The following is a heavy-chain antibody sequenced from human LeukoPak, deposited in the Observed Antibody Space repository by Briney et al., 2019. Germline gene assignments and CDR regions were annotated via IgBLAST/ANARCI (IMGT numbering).Heavy chain of an antibody. CDR2: ISAYNGNT. V-gene: IGHV1-18*01. CDR1: GYTFTSYG. J-gene: IGHJ4*02. D-gene: IGHD3-9*01. Sequence: GASVKVSCKASGYTFTSYGISWVRQAPGQGLEWMGWISAYNGNTNYAQKLQGRVTMTRDTSISTAYMELSRLRSDDTAVYYCARVRSRGRYFDWLLGDYWGQGTLVTVSS. CDR3: ARVRSRGRYFDWLLGDY.